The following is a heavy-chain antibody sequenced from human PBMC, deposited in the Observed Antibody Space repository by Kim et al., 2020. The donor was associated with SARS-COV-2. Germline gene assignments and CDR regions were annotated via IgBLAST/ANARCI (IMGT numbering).Heavy chain of an antibody. CDR3: ARGPGAGSLCDY. CDR2: ISYTGST. V-gene: IGHV4-61*01. Sequence: SETLSLTCTVSGGSVTSGTYYWSWIRQPPGKGLEYIGYISYTGSTNYNPSLKSRATISVDTSKNQFSLKVSSVTAADTAVYYCARGPGAGSLCDYWGQGTLVPASS. J-gene: IGHJ4*02. D-gene: IGHD6-19*01. CDR1: GGSVTSGTYY.